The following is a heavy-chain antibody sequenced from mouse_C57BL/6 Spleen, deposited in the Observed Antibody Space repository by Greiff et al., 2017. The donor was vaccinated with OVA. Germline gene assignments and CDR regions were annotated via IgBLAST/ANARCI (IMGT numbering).Heavy chain of an antibody. V-gene: IGHV5-16*01. Sequence: EVMLVESEGGLVQPGSSMKLSCTASGFTFSDYYMAWVRQVPEKGLEWVANINYDGSSTYYLDSLKSRFIISRDNAKNILYLQMSSLKSEDTATYYCARTLGFHWYFDVWGTGTTVTVSS. CDR2: INYDGSST. CDR3: ARTLGFHWYFDV. CDR1: GFTFSDYY. D-gene: IGHD4-1*01. J-gene: IGHJ1*03.